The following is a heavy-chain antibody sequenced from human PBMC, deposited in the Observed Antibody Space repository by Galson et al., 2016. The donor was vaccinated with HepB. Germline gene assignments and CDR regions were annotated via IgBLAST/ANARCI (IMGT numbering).Heavy chain of an antibody. D-gene: IGHD1-26*01. CDR3: ATIPLRYWLGGSCYLDY. J-gene: IGHJ4*02. V-gene: IGHV1-24*01. Sequence: SVKVSCKVSGHTLSELSMHWVRQTPGKGLEWMGGFDPEDGEIIYAQKFQGRVTLTEDTSTDTAYMQLSSLRSEDMAIYYCATIPLRYWLGGSCYLDYCGQGTLVTVSS. CDR1: GHTLSELS. CDR2: FDPEDGEI.